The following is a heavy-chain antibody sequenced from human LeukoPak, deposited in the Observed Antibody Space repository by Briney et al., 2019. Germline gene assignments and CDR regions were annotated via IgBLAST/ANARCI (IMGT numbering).Heavy chain of an antibody. D-gene: IGHD4-17*01. J-gene: IGHJ6*03. V-gene: IGHV4-4*07. CDR1: GGSISSYY. CDR2: IYISGST. CDR3: ARVFSDYGWSYYYYYMDV. Sequence: PSETLSLTCTVSGGSISSYYWSWIRQPAGKGLEWIGRIYISGSTNYNPSLKSRVTMSLDTSKNQFSLKLNSVTAADTAVYYCARVFSDYGWSYYYYYMDVWGKGTTVTVSS.